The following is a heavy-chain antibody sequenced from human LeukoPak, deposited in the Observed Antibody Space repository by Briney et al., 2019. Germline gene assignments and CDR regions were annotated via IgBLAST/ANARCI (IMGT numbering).Heavy chain of an antibody. CDR2: INWNSVSA. Sequence: GGSHRLSCAASGFTFSSYAMNWVRQAPGKGLEWVAGINWNSVSAVYADSLKGRLTISRDNAKNSLFLQMNSLKTEDTAFYYCAKGARSSSGYTTDWGQGILVTVSS. J-gene: IGHJ4*02. CDR3: AKGARSSSGYTTD. CDR1: GFTFSSYA. V-gene: IGHV3-20*04. D-gene: IGHD3-22*01.